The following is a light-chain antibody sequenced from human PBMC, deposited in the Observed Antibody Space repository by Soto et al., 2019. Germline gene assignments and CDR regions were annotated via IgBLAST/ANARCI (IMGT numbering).Light chain of an antibody. J-gene: IGKJ1*01. Sequence: DIQMTQSPSTLSASVGDRVTITCRVSQSISSWLAWYQQKPGKAPKLLIYDASSLESGVPSRFSGSGSGTEFTLTISSLQPDDFATHYCQQYNSYSPWTLGQGTKVEIK. CDR3: QQYNSYSPWT. V-gene: IGKV1-5*01. CDR1: QSISSW. CDR2: DAS.